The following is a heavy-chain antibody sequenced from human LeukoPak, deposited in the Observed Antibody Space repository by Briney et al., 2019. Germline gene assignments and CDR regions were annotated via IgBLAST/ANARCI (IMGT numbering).Heavy chain of an antibody. CDR2: ISGSGDST. Sequence: PGGSLRLSCVASGFTFSNYGMSWVRQAPGKGLEWVSAISGSGDSTYYADSVKGRLTISRDNSKNTLYIQMNSLRADDTAVYYCAKDLGRAAPRNWFDPWGQGTLVTVSS. D-gene: IGHD2-15*01. CDR3: AKDLGRAAPRNWFDP. CDR1: GFTFSNYG. J-gene: IGHJ5*02. V-gene: IGHV3-23*01.